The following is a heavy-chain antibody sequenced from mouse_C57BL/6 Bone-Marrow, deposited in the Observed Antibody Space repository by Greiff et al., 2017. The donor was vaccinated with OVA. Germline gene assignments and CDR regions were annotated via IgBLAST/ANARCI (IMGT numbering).Heavy chain of an antibody. D-gene: IGHD2-1*01. CDR3: TMLLDAMDY. CDR2: ISSGGDYI. J-gene: IGHJ4*01. Sequence: EVKLMESGEGLVKPGGSLKLSCAASGFTFSSYAMSWVRQTPEKRLELVAYISSGGDYIYYADTLKGRFTISRDNARNTLYLQMSSLKSEDTAMSYCTMLLDAMDYWGQGTSVTVSS. V-gene: IGHV5-9-1*02. CDR1: GFTFSSYA.